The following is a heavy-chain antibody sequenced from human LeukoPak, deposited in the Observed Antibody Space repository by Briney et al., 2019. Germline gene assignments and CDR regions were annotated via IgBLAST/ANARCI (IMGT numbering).Heavy chain of an antibody. CDR2: ISYDGSNK. D-gene: IGHD4-17*01. V-gene: IGHV3-30*03. J-gene: IGHJ6*02. CDR3: MWDYGDYVMDV. Sequence: PGGSLRLSCAASGFTFRSYVMHWVRQAPGKGLEWVALISYDGSNKDYTDSVKGRFTISRDNSKNTLYLQLNSLRAEDTAVYYCMWDYGDYVMDVWGLGTTVIVTS. CDR1: GFTFRSYV.